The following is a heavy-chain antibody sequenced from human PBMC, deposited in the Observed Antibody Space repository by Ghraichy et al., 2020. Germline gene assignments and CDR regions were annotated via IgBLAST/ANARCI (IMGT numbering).Heavy chain of an antibody. Sequence: SVKVSRKPFGGTLSINNISWVRQVPGQGLEWMGRIIPTLGEANYAQKLQGRVTITADEFTSTAYMELSSLTSEDTAVYYCALSRDEMLYFGLVYWGQGTLVIVSS. CDR2: IIPTLGEA. D-gene: IGHD2-8*01. CDR1: GGTLSINN. J-gene: IGHJ4*02. V-gene: IGHV1-69*02. CDR3: ALSRDEMLYFGLVY.